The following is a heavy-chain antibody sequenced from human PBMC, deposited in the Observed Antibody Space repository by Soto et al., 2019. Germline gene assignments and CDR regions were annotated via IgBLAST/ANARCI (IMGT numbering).Heavy chain of an antibody. J-gene: IGHJ4*02. D-gene: IGHD5-12*01. CDR1: GDSVSSNSAA. CDR3: ARASRDGYNWGINFDY. V-gene: IGHV6-1*01. CDR2: TYYRSKWYN. Sequence: PSETLSLTCAISGDSVSSNSAAWNWIRQSPSRGPEWLGRTYYRSKWYNDYAVSVKSRITINPDTSKNQFSLQLNSVTPEDTAVYYCARASRDGYNWGINFDYWGQGTLVTVS.